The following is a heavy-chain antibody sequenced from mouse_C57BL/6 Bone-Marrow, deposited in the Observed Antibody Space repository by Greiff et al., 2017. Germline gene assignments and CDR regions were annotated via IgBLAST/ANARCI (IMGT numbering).Heavy chain of an antibody. J-gene: IGHJ4*01. CDR3: SRNSDYYGSDYAMDY. V-gene: IGHV2-2*01. CDR1: GFSLTSYG. Sequence: QVQLQQSGPGLVQPSQSLSITCTVSGFSLTSYGVHWVRQSPGQGLEWLGVIWRGGSTDYNAAFISRLSISKDNSKSQVFFKMNSLRADDTAIYDLSRNSDYYGSDYAMDYWGQGTSVTVSS. D-gene: IGHD1-1*01. CDR2: IWRGGST.